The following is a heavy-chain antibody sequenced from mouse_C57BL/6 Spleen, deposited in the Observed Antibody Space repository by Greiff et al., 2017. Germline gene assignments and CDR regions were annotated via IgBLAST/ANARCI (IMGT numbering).Heavy chain of an antibody. V-gene: IGHV2-9-1*01. D-gene: IGHD2-3*01. CDR2: IWTGGGT. CDR3: ARTPDGYYGDAMDY. CDR1: GFSLTSYA. Sequence: QVQLKQSGPGLVAPSQSLSITCTVSGFSLTSYAISWVRQPPGKGLEWLGVIWTGGGTNYNSALKSRLSISKDNSKSQVFLKMNSLQTDDTARYYCARTPDGYYGDAMDYWGQGTSVTVSS. J-gene: IGHJ4*01.